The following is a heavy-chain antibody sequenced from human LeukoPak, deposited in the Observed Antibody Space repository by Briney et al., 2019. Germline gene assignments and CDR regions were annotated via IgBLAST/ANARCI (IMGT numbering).Heavy chain of an antibody. V-gene: IGHV3-20*04. CDR1: GFTFDDYG. CDR3: ARRSGYDSNYFDY. CDR2: INWNGGST. Sequence: GGSLRPSCAASGFTFDDYGMTWVRQAPGKGLEWVSGINWNGGSTGYADSVKGRFTISRDNAKNSLYLQMNSLRAEDTALYYCARRSGYDSNYFDYWGQGTLVTVSS. J-gene: IGHJ4*02. D-gene: IGHD5-12*01.